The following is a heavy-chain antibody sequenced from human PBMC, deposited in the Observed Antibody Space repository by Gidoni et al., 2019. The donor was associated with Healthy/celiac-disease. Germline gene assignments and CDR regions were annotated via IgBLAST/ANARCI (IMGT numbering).Heavy chain of an antibody. Sequence: AQPVASGGGVVHPGGSLRLAGAASGFTFRRSSMNWVRQAPGKRLEWVSYISSSSSTIYYADAVKGRFTISRDNAKNSLYLQMNSRRDEDTAVYYCARDRGEMATNKEGGSFDYWGQGTLVTVSS. D-gene: IGHD3-16*01. V-gene: IGHV3-48*02. CDR3: ARDRGEMATNKEGGSFDY. J-gene: IGHJ4*02. CDR1: GFTFRRSS. CDR2: ISSSSSTI.